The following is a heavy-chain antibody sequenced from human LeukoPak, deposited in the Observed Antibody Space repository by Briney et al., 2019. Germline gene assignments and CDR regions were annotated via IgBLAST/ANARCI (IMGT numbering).Heavy chain of an antibody. CDR1: GYTFTGYY. CDR2: INPNSGGT. J-gene: IGHJ4*02. CDR3: ARSTLWELQADY. V-gene: IGHV1-2*02. D-gene: IGHD1-26*01. Sequence: ASVKVSCKASGYTFTGYYMHWVRQAPGQGLEWMGWINPNSGGTNYAQKFQGRVTMTRDTSISTAYMELSRLRSDGTAVYYCARSTLWELQADYWGQGALVTVSS.